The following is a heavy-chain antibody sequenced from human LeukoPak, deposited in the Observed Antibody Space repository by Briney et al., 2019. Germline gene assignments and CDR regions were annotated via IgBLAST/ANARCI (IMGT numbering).Heavy chain of an antibody. Sequence: GASVKVSCKASRYTFTSYGISWVRQAPGQGLEWMGWISAYNGNTNYAQKLQGRVTMTTDTSTSTAYMELRSLRSDDTAVYYCAREVAYCGGDCHPWFDPWGQGTLVTVSS. V-gene: IGHV1-18*01. CDR2: ISAYNGNT. CDR3: AREVAYCGGDCHPWFDP. D-gene: IGHD2-21*02. J-gene: IGHJ5*02. CDR1: RYTFTSYG.